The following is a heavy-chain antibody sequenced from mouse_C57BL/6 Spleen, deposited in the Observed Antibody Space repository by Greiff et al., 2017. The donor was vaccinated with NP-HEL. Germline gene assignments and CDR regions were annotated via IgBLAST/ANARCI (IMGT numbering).Heavy chain of an antibody. J-gene: IGHJ1*03. V-gene: IGHV1-47*01. Sequence: QVQLQQPGAELVKPGASVKMSCKASGYTFTTYPIEWMKQNHGKSLEWIGNFHPYNDDNKYNEKFKGKATLTLEKSSSTVYLELSRLTSDDSAVYYCSRRCNYDWYFDVWGTGTTVTVSS. CDR1: GYTFTTYP. D-gene: IGHD2-1*01. CDR2: FHPYNDDN. CDR3: SRRCNYDWYFDV.